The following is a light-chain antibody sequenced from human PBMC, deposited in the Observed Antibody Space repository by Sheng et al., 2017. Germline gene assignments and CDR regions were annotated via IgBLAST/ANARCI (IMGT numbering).Light chain of an antibody. J-gene: IGKJ2*01. CDR2: DAS. CDR3: QPGDT. CDR1: QDFTTY. V-gene: IGKV1-33*01. Sequence: DIQMTQSPSSLSASVGDRVTITCQTSQDFTTYLNWYQQKRGKAPKLLISDASNLEAGVPSRFSGSGSGTHFTLTISSLQPEDIATYYCQPGDTFGQGTRLEIK.